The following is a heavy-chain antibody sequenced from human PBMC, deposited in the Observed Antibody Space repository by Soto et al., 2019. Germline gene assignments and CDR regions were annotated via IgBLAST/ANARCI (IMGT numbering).Heavy chain of an antibody. CDR2: ISWNSGSI. V-gene: IGHV3-9*01. Sequence: PGGSLRLSCAASGFTFDDYAMHWVRQAPGKGLEWVSGISWNSGSIGYADSVKGRFTISRGNAKNSLYLQMNSLRAEDTALYYCAKGGFDYWGQGTLVTVSS. J-gene: IGHJ4*02. CDR1: GFTFDDYA. CDR3: AKGGFDY.